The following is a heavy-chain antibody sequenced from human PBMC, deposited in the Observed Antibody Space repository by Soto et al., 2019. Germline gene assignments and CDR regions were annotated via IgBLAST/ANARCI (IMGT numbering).Heavy chain of an antibody. D-gene: IGHD3-10*01. V-gene: IGHV3-30*18. J-gene: IGHJ6*02. CDR1: GFTFSSYG. CDR2: ISYDGSNK. CDR3: AKDLITMVRGVVNYYYYGMGV. Sequence: QVQLVESGGGVVQPGRSLRLSCAASGFTFSSYGMHWVRQAPGKGLEWVAVISYDGSNKYYADSVEGRFTISRDNSKNTLYLQMNSLRAEDTAVYYCAKDLITMVRGVVNYYYYGMGVWGQGTPVTVSS.